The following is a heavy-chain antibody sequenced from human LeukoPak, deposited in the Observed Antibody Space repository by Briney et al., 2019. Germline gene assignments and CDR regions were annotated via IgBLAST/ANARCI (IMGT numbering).Heavy chain of an antibody. Sequence: PGGFLRLSCAASGFTFSSYAMSWVRQAPGKGLEWVSAISGSGGSTYYADSVKGRFTISRDNSKNTLYLQMNSLRAEDTAVYYCARSSYYDFWSGYTVGAFDIWGQGTMVTVSS. CDR1: GFTFSSYA. J-gene: IGHJ3*02. CDR3: ARSSYYDFWSGYTVGAFDI. CDR2: ISGSGGST. V-gene: IGHV3-23*01. D-gene: IGHD3-3*01.